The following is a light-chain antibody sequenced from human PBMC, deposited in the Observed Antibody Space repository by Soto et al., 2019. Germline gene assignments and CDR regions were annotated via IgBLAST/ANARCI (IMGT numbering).Light chain of an antibody. V-gene: IGKV3D-20*01. CDR3: QQYGDSPRGT. CDR2: DAS. CDR1: QTVSSNY. J-gene: IGKJ4*01. Sequence: EVVLTQSPATLSLSPGERATLSCGASQTVSSNYLAWYQQKPGLAPRLLIYDASTRDTGIPDRFRGSGSGTDFTLTISSLEPEDVAVYYYQQYGDSPRGTFGGGTKVEIK.